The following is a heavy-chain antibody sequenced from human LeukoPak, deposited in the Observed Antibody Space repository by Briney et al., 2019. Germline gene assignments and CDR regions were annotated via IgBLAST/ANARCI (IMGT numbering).Heavy chain of an antibody. V-gene: IGHV1-2*02. CDR2: ISPNSGGS. D-gene: IGHD5-24*01. CDR1: GYTFTGYY. Sequence: ASVKVSCKTSGYTFTGYYMHWVRQAPGQGLEWMGWISPNSGGSNYAQKFQGRVTMTRDTSISTTFMELNRLTSDDTAVYYCARGEGGDGYNWRDYWGQGTLVTVSS. J-gene: IGHJ4*02. CDR3: ARGEGGDGYNWRDY.